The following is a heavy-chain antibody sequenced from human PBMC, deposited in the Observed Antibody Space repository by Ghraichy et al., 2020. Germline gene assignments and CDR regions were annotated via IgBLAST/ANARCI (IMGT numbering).Heavy chain of an antibody. CDR3: ASILYYDSSGNYYRYFDY. CDR2: IYSGGNT. Sequence: GGSLRLSCAASGFTVSSKYMSWVRQAPGMGLEYVSVIYSGGNTYYADSVKGRFTISRDNSKNTLYLQMNSLRAEDTAVYYCASILYYDSSGNYYRYFDYWGQGALVAVSS. D-gene: IGHD3-22*01. CDR1: GFTVSSKY. V-gene: IGHV3-53*01. J-gene: IGHJ4*02.